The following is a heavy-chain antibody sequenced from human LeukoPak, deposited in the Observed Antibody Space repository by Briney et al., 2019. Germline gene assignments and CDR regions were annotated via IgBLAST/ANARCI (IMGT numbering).Heavy chain of an antibody. J-gene: IGHJ5*02. CDR2: IYSGGST. Sequence: GGSLRLSCTASGFTVSSNYMSWVRQAPGKGLEWVSVIYSGGSTYYADSVKGRFTISRDSSKNTLYLQMNSLRAEDTAVYYCAREGAAAAFDPWGQGTLVTVSS. CDR3: AREGAAAAFDP. D-gene: IGHD6-25*01. CDR1: GFTVSSNY. V-gene: IGHV3-53*01.